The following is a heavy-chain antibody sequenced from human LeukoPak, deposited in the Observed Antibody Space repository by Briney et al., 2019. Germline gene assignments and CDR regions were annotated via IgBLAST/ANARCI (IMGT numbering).Heavy chain of an antibody. J-gene: IGHJ4*02. V-gene: IGHV4-59*01. CDR1: GGSISSYY. D-gene: IGHD3-22*01. Sequence: SETLSLTCTVSGGSISSYYWSWIRQPPGKGLEWIGYIYHSGRTNYNPSLNSRVTISVDTSKNQFSLKLSSVTAADTAVYYCARAREAYYYDSSGYYYLSYFDYWGQGTLVTVSS. CDR2: IYHSGRT. CDR3: ARAREAYYYDSSGYYYLSYFDY.